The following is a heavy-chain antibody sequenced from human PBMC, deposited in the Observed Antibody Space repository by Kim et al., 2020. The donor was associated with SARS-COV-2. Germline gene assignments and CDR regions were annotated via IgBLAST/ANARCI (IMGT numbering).Heavy chain of an antibody. Sequence: YAVSVKSRITSNPDTSKNQFSLQLNSVTPEDTAVYYCARDGDFDYYYMDVWGKGTTVTVSS. J-gene: IGHJ6*03. CDR3: ARDGDFDYYYMDV. V-gene: IGHV6-1*01. D-gene: IGHD4-17*01.